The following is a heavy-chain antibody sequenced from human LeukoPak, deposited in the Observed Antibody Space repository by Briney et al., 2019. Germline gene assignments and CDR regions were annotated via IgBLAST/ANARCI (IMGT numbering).Heavy chain of an antibody. CDR3: AKDTKWFGGGFDY. CDR2: ISDSGGNT. Sequence: GGSLRLSCAASGFTFSSYAMNSVRQAPGKGLEWVSRISDSGGNTYYAVSMNGRFTISKDNPKDTVYLHSNRLIAEDTAVYHCAKDTKWFGGGFDYWGQGALVTGSS. V-gene: IGHV3-23*01. J-gene: IGHJ4*02. CDR1: GFTFSSYA. D-gene: IGHD3-10*01.